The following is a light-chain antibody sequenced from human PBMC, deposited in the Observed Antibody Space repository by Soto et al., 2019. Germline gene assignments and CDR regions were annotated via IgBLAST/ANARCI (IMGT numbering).Light chain of an antibody. Sequence: DTQMTQSPSSLPASVADRVSITCRASQSIGNHLNWYQQKPGKVPVVLIYAASRLKAGVPSRFTGSGSGTDFTLTITTLQPDDVATYYCQHVDTFPHTFGQGTKLEV. CDR1: QSIGNH. V-gene: IGKV1-39*01. CDR3: QHVDTFPHT. J-gene: IGKJ2*01. CDR2: AAS.